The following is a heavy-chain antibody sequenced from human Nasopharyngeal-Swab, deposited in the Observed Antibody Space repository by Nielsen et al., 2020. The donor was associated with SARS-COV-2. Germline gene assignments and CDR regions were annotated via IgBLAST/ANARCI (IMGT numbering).Heavy chain of an antibody. CDR3: ARDPPFGDPSDYYGMDV. CDR1: GYTFTSYY. D-gene: IGHD3-3*01. J-gene: IGHJ6*02. V-gene: IGHV1-46*01. CDR2: INPSGGST. Sequence: ASVQVSCKASGYTFTSYYMHWVRQAPGQGLEWMGLINPSGGSTSYAQKFQGRVTMTRDTSTSTVYMELSSLRSEDTAVYYCARDPPFGDPSDYYGMDVWGQGTTVTVSS.